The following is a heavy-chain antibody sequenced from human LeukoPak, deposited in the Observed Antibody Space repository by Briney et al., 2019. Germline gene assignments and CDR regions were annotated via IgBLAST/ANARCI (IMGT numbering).Heavy chain of an antibody. CDR1: GGSISSGGYY. CDR3: ARDVRYDFWSGYYTSYNWFDP. D-gene: IGHD3-3*01. V-gene: IGHV4-31*11. J-gene: IGHJ5*02. Sequence: NPSETLSLTCAVSGGSISSGGYYWSWTRQHPGKGLEWIGYIYYSGSTYYNPSLKSRVTISVDTSKNQFSLKLSSVTAADTAVYYCARDVRYDFWSGYYTSYNWFDPWGQGTLVTVSS. CDR2: IYYSGST.